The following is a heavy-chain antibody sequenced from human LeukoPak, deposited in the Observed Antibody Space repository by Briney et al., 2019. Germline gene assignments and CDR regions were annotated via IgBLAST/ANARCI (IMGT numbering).Heavy chain of an antibody. CDR2: ISVSGDST. J-gene: IGHJ3*02. V-gene: IGHV3-23*01. D-gene: IGHD6-19*01. Sequence: GESLRLSCAASGLTFSSYDMSWVRQTPGKGLEWVSAISVSGDSTFYADFVKGRFTISRDNSRNTLYLQMNSLRAEDTAVYYCANGAGGNAFAIWGPGTMVIVSS. CDR3: ANGAGGNAFAI. CDR1: GLTFSSYD.